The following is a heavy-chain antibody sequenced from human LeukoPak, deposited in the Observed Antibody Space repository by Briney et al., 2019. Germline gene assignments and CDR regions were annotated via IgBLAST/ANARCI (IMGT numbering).Heavy chain of an antibody. V-gene: IGHV3-23*01. Sequence: ASLRLSCAASGFTFSSYAMSWVRQAPGKGLEWVSAISGSGGSTYYADSVKGRFTISRDNSKNTLYLQMNSLRAEDTAVYYCAKGDEWFGVYYFDYWGQGTLVTVSS. CDR3: AKGDEWFGVYYFDY. J-gene: IGHJ4*02. CDR2: ISGSGGST. CDR1: GFTFSSYA. D-gene: IGHD3-10*01.